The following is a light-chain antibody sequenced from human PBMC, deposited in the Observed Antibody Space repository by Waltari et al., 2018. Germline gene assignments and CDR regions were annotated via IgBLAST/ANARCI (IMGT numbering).Light chain of an antibody. CDR3: CSYAGRYTSVV. V-gene: IGLV2-11*01. Sequence: QSALTQPRSVFGSPGQSVAFSCTGTSSDVGGYNYVSWYQQHPGKAPKLMIFDVTKRPSGVPDRFAGSKSGSTASLTISGLQAEDEADYYCCSYAGRYTSVVFGGGTKLTVL. CDR2: DVT. CDR1: SSDVGGYNY. J-gene: IGLJ2*01.